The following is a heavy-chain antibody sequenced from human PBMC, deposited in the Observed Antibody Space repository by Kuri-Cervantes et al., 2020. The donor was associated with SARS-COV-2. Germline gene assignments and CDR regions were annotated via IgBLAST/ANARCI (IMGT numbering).Heavy chain of an antibody. CDR2: IIPILGIA. CDR3: ARDHVDTAMVFDY. J-gene: IGHJ4*02. D-gene: IGHD5-18*01. Sequence: SVKVSCKASGGTFSSYAISWVRQAPGQGLEWMGRIIPILGIANYAQKFQGRVTITADKSTSTAYMERSSLRSEDTAVYYCARDHVDTAMVFDYWGQGTLVTVSS. CDR1: GGTFSSYA. V-gene: IGHV1-69*04.